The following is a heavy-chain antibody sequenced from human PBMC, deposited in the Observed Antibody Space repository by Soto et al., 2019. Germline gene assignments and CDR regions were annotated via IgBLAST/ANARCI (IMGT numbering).Heavy chain of an antibody. CDR1: GFTFSSYA. Sequence: GGSLRLSCAASGFTFSSYAMSWVRQAPGKGLEWVSAISGSGGSTYYADSVKGRFTISRDNSKNTLYLQMNSLRAEDTAGYYCAKVEGGEKQWLVRPSLGAFDIWGQGTMVPVSS. CDR2: ISGSGGST. V-gene: IGHV3-23*01. CDR3: AKVEGGEKQWLVRPSLGAFDI. D-gene: IGHD6-19*01. J-gene: IGHJ3*02.